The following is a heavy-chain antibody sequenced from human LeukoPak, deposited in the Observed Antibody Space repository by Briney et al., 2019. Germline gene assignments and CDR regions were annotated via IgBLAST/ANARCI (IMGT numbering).Heavy chain of an antibody. J-gene: IGHJ4*02. CDR1: GYTFTAYY. D-gene: IGHD3-9*01. Sequence: ASVKVSCKASGYTFTAYYMHWVRQAPGQGLEWMGWINPNSGGTNYEQKFQGRGTMTRDTSISTAYMELSRLISDDTAVYYCARCIYDILSGHYPIDYWGQGTLVTVSS. CDR2: INPNSGGT. CDR3: ARCIYDILSGHYPIDY. V-gene: IGHV1-2*02.